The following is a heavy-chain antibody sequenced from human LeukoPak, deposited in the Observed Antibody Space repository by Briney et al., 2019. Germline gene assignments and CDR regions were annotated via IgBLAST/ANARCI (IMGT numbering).Heavy chain of an antibody. Sequence: ASVKVSCKASGYTFTGYYMHWVRQAPGQGLEWMGWISAYNGNTNYAQKLQGRVTLTTDTSTSTAYMELRSLRSDDTAVYYCARGASGWYGSYYYYYMDVWGKGTTVTVSS. J-gene: IGHJ6*03. CDR1: GYTFTGYY. CDR3: ARGASGWYGSYYYYYMDV. D-gene: IGHD6-19*01. CDR2: ISAYNGNT. V-gene: IGHV1-18*04.